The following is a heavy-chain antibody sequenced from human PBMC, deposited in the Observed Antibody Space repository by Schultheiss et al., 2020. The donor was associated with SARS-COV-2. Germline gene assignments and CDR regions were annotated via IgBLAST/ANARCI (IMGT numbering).Heavy chain of an antibody. Sequence: SETLSLTCTVSGGSISSGDYYWSWIRQPPGKGLEWIGYIYYSGSTYYNPSLKSRVTISVDTSKNQFSLKLSSVTAADTAVYYCARESSYGPLRGSNWFDPWGQGTLVTVSS. CDR3: ARESSYGPLRGSNWFDP. V-gene: IGHV4-30-4*01. CDR2: IYYSGST. J-gene: IGHJ5*02. CDR1: GGSISSGDYY. D-gene: IGHD5-18*01.